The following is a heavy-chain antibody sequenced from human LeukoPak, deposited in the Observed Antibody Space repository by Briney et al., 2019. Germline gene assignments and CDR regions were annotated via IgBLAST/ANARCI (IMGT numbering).Heavy chain of an antibody. D-gene: IGHD6-13*01. J-gene: IGHJ4*02. CDR2: ISSSSSYI. Sequence: GGSLRLSCAASGFTFSSYAMSWVRQAPGKGLEWVSSISSSSSYIYYADSVKGRFTISRDNAKNSLYLQMNSLRAEDTAVYYCARDLDGGAAAPGCWGQGTLVTVSS. CDR1: GFTFSSYA. CDR3: ARDLDGGAAAPGC. V-gene: IGHV3-21*01.